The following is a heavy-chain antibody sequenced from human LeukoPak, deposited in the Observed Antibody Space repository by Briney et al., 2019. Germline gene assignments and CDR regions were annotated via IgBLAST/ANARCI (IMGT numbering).Heavy chain of an antibody. CDR1: GYTFTSYY. D-gene: IGHD6-19*01. J-gene: IGHJ4*02. CDR2: MNPNSGNT. CDR3: ARGGNRIAVAGTSNYFDY. Sequence: ASVKVSCKASGYTFTSYYMHWVRQATGQGLEWMGRMNPNSGNTGYAQKFQGRVTMTRNTSISTAYMELSSLRSEDTAVYYCARGGNRIAVAGTSNYFDYWGQGTLVTVSS. V-gene: IGHV1-8*02.